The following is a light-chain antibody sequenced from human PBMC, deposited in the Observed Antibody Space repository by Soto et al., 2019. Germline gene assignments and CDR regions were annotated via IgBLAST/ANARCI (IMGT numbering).Light chain of an antibody. V-gene: IGLV7-46*01. Sequence: QAVVTQEPSLTVSPGGTVTLTCGSNTGAVTSGHYPDWFQQKPGQAPRTLIYDTSRKHSWTPARFSSSLVGGKAALTLSGAQPEDEADYYCLLSYSGAEVFGGGTKVTVL. J-gene: IGLJ3*02. CDR1: TGAVTSGHY. CDR3: LLSYSGAEV. CDR2: DTS.